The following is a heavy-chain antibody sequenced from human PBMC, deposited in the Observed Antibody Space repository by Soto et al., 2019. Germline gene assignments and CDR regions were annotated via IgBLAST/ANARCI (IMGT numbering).Heavy chain of an antibody. J-gene: IGHJ4*02. V-gene: IGHV4-31*03. CDR3: AIASSSSSAADY. CDR1: GEFISSGGYY. D-gene: IGHD6-6*01. CDR2: IYDSVSA. Sequence: QVQLQESGPGLVKPSQTLSLTCSVSGEFISSGGYYWSWIRHHPGKGVEWIGHIYDSVSASYNPSLKTRVTMSRSAAKYQFAMRLHSVTAGNTAVYYCAIASSSSSAADYWGQGTLATVSS.